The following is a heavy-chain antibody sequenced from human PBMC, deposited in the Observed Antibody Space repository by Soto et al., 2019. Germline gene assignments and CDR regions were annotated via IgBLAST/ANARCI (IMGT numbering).Heavy chain of an antibody. V-gene: IGHV3-30*18. Sequence: QVQLVESGGGVVQPGRSLRLSCAASGFTFSSYGMHWVRQAPGKGLEWVAVISYDGSNKYYADSVKGRFTISRDNSKNTLYLQMNSLRAEDTAVYYCAKDLVGYGSSTSCYGYYYYGMDVW. CDR3: AKDLVGYGSSTSCYGYYYYGMDV. D-gene: IGHD2-2*01. CDR1: GFTFSSYG. J-gene: IGHJ6*01. CDR2: ISYDGSNK.